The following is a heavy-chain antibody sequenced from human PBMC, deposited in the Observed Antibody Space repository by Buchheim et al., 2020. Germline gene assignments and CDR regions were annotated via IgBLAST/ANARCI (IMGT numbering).Heavy chain of an antibody. CDR3: ARALRGLEGYYFDY. CDR1: GGSFSGYY. V-gene: IGHV4-34*01. J-gene: IGHJ4*02. Sequence: QVQLQQWGTGLLKPSETLSLTCAVYGGSFSGYYWSWIRQPPGKGLEWIGEINHSGSTNYNPSLKSRVTISVDTSKNQFSLKLSSVTAADTAVYYCARALRGLEGYYFDYWGQGTL. CDR2: INHSGST. D-gene: IGHD1-1*01.